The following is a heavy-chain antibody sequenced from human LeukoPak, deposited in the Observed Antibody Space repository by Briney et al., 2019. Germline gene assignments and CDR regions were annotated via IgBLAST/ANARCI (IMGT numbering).Heavy chain of an antibody. Sequence: SETLSLTCAVYGGSFSGYYWSWIHQPPGKGLEWIGEINHSGSTNYNPSLKSRVTISVDTSKNQFSLKLSSVTAADTAVYYCARAVAGCLWYWGQGTLVTVSS. CDR2: INHSGST. D-gene: IGHD6-19*01. CDR3: ARAVAGCLWY. V-gene: IGHV4-34*01. J-gene: IGHJ4*02. CDR1: GGSFSGYY.